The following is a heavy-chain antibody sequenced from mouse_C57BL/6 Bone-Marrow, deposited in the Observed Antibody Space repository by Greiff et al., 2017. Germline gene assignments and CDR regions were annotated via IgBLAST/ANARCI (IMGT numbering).Heavy chain of an antibody. V-gene: IGHV1-19*01. CDR3: AREGYGSSYWYFDV. CDR1: GYTFTDYY. J-gene: IGHJ1*03. D-gene: IGHD1-1*01. CDR2: INPYNGGT. Sequence: VQLQQSGPVLVKPGASVKMSCKASGYTFTDYYMNWVKQSHGKSLEWIGVINPYNGGTSYNQKFKGKATLTVDKSSSTAYIELNSLTSEDSAVYYCAREGYGSSYWYFDVWGTGTTVTVSS.